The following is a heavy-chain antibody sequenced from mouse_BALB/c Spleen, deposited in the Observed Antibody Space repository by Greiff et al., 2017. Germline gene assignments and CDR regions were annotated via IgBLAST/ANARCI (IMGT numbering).Heavy chain of an antibody. CDR3: TRDRYLFDY. D-gene: IGHD5-1*01. J-gene: IGHJ2*01. CDR2: ISSGGSYT. V-gene: IGHV5-6-4*01. Sequence: EVQLVESGGGLVKPGGSLKLSCAASGFTFSSYTMSWVRQTPEKRLEWVATISSGGSYTYYPDSVTGRFTISRDNAKNTLYLQMSSLKSEDTAMYYCTRDRYLFDYWGQGTTLTVSS. CDR1: GFTFSSYT.